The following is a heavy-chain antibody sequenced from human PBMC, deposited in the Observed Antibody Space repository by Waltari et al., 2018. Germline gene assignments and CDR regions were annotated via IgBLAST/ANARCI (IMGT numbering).Heavy chain of an antibody. V-gene: IGHV4-59*11. D-gene: IGHD4-17*01. CDR2: IYYSGST. CDR1: GGPISSHY. Sequence: QVQLQESGPGLVKPSETLSLTCTVPGGPISSHYWSWIRQPPGKGLEWIGYIYYSGSTNYNPSLKSRVTISVDTSKNQFSLKLSSVTAADTAVYYCARAPKAVRRTVTTAMYDYWGQGTLVTVSS. J-gene: IGHJ4*02. CDR3: ARAPKAVRRTVTTAMYDY.